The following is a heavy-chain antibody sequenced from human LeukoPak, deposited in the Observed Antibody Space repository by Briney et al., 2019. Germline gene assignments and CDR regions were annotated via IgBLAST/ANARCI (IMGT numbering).Heavy chain of an antibody. CDR1: GGTFSSYA. CDR3: ARGLYPNYESSGYGPNDY. Sequence: SVKVSCKASGGTFSSYAISWVRQAPGQGLEWMGGIIPIFGTANYAQKFQGRVTITADESTSTAYMELSSLRSEDTAVYYCARGLYPNYESSGYGPNDYWGQGTLVTVSS. CDR2: IIPIFGTA. V-gene: IGHV1-69*13. J-gene: IGHJ4*02. D-gene: IGHD3-22*01.